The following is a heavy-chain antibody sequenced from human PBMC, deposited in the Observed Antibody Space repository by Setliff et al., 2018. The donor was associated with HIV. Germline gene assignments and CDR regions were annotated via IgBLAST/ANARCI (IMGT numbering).Heavy chain of an antibody. D-gene: IGHD2-21*02. Sequence: GASVKVSCKASGYTFTSYGISWVRQAPGQGLEWMGWISAYNGTEDYAQKFQGRVTITADESTNTAYMELRSLTSDDTAVYYCARDQGVVTRACWHWGQGTLVTVSS. CDR2: ISAYNGTE. CDR3: ARDQGVVTRACWH. V-gene: IGHV1-18*01. J-gene: IGHJ1*01. CDR1: GYTFTSYG.